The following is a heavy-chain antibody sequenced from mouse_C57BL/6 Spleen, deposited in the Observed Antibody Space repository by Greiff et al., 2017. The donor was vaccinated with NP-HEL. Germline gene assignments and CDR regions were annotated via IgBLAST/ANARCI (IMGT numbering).Heavy chain of an antibody. V-gene: IGHV5-4*01. D-gene: IGHD2-4*01. CDR2: ISDGGSYT. CDR3: ARSSTMIRGDAMDY. CDR1: GFTFSSYA. Sequence: EVQLVESGGGLVKPGGSLKLSCAASGFTFSSYAMSWVRQTPEKRLEWVATISDGGSYTYYPDNVKGRFTISRDNAKNNLYLQMSHLKSEDTAMYYCARSSTMIRGDAMDYWGQGTSVTVSS. J-gene: IGHJ4*01.